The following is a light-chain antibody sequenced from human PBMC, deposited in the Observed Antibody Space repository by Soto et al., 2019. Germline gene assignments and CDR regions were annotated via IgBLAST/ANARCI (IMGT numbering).Light chain of an antibody. V-gene: IGLV2-8*01. CDR2: EVS. Sequence: QSVLTQPPSASGSPGQSVTISCTGTSSDVGGYNYVSWYQQHPGKAPKVMIYEVSKRPSGVPDRFSGSKSGNTASLTVSGLQAEDEADYFCSSYAGRNLLLFGGGTKVTVL. J-gene: IGLJ2*01. CDR1: SSDVGGYNY. CDR3: SSYAGRNLLL.